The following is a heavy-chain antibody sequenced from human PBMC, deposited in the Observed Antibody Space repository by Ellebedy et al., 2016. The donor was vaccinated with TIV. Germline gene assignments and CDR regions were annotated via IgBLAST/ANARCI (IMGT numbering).Heavy chain of an antibody. V-gene: IGHV3-23*01. CDR3: AKDGAGSSSWYTEYFQH. CDR1: GFTFSSYA. D-gene: IGHD6-13*01. J-gene: IGHJ1*01. CDR2: IGGSGGST. Sequence: GESLKISXAASGFTFSSYAMSWVRQAPGKGLEWVSTIGGSGGSTYSADSVKGRFTISRDNSKNTLYLQMNSRRAEDTAVYYSAKDGAGSSSWYTEYFQHWGQGTLVTVSS.